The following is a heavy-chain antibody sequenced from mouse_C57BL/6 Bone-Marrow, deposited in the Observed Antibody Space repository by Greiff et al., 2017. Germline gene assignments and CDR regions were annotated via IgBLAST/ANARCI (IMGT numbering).Heavy chain of an antibody. J-gene: IGHJ4*01. CDR3: ALIYYGNPAY. CDR2: INPYNGGT. D-gene: IGHD2-1*01. V-gene: IGHV1-19*01. Sequence: EVQLQQSGPVLVKPGASVKMSCKASGYTFTDYYMNWVKQSHGKSLEWIGVINPYNGGTSYNQKFKGKATLTVDKSSSTAYMELNSLTSEDSAVYYCALIYYGNPAYWGQGTSVTVSS. CDR1: GYTFTDYY.